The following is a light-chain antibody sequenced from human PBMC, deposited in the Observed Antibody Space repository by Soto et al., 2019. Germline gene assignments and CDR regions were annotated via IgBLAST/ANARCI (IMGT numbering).Light chain of an antibody. V-gene: IGKV3-15*01. CDR3: QQYNNWPLT. CDR2: GAS. CDR1: QSVSGN. J-gene: IGKJ4*01. Sequence: EIVMTQSPATLSVSPGARATLSCRASQSVSGNLAWYQQKPGQAPRLLIYGASTRATGIPARFSGSGSGTEFPLTISSLQSEDFAVYYCQQYNNWPLTFGGGTKVEIK.